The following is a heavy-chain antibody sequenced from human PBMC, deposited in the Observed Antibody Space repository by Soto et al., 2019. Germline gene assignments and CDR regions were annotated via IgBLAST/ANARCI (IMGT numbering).Heavy chain of an antibody. Sequence: PSETLSLTCAVSGYSISSGYYWGWIRQPPGKGLEWIGSIYHSGSTYYNPSLKSRVTISVDTSKNQFSLKLSSVTAADTAVYYCARDGLTGDIWYFDLWGRGTPVTVS. CDR1: GYSISSGYY. CDR2: IYHSGST. V-gene: IGHV4-38-2*02. D-gene: IGHD7-27*01. CDR3: ARDGLTGDIWYFDL. J-gene: IGHJ2*01.